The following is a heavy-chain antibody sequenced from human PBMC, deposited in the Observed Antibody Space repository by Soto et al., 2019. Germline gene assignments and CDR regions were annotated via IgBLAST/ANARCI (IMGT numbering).Heavy chain of an antibody. D-gene: IGHD3-10*01. J-gene: IGHJ4*02. CDR3: ARGTVLLWFGELSPHFDY. CDR1: GVSISSGGYY. CDR2: IYYSGST. V-gene: IGHV4-31*03. Sequence: PSETLSLTCTVSGVSISSGGYYWSWIRQHPGKGLEWIGYIYYSGSTYYNPSLKSRVTISVDTSKNQFSLKLSSVTAADTAVYYCARGTVLLWFGELSPHFDYWGQGTLVTVSS.